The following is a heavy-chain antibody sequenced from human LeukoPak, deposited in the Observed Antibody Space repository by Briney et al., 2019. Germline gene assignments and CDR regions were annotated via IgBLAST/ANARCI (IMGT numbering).Heavy chain of an antibody. D-gene: IGHD3-22*01. Sequence: ASVKVSCKASGYTFTSYYMHWVRQDPGQGLEWMGIINPSGGSTSYAQKFQGRVTMTRDTSTSTVYMELSSLRSEDTAVYYCARGGDSSGYYYSDYGMDVWGQGTTVTVSS. CDR3: ARGGDSSGYYYSDYGMDV. CDR1: GYTFTSYY. J-gene: IGHJ6*02. V-gene: IGHV1-46*01. CDR2: INPSGGST.